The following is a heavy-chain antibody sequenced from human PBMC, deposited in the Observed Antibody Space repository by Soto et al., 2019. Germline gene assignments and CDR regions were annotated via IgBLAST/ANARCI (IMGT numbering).Heavy chain of an antibody. V-gene: IGHV4-31*03. D-gene: IGHD1-26*01. CDR2: IYYTVRT. CDR3: AREGSYHYFDY. Sequence: QVQLQESGPGLVKPSQTLSLACTVSDGSVSRGGYYWSWLRQSPGKGLDWIGNIYYTVRTSYNPALTSRVTISLETSKRQFSLRLASVSAADTALYYCAREGSYHYFDYWGQGALVTVSS. J-gene: IGHJ4*02. CDR1: DGSVSRGGYY.